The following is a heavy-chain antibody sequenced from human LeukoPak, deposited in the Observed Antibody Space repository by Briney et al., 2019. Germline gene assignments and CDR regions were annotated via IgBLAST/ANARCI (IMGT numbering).Heavy chain of an antibody. J-gene: IGHJ4*02. CDR3: ARGAPEDSSGYPPGY. CDR1: GYTFTGYY. Sequence: ASVKVSCKASGYTFTGYYMHWVRQAPGQGLEWMGIINPSGGSTSYAQKFQGRVTMTRDTSTSTVYMELSSLRSEDTAVYYCARGAPEDSSGYPPGYWGQGTLVTVSS. CDR2: INPSGGST. D-gene: IGHD3-22*01. V-gene: IGHV1-46*01.